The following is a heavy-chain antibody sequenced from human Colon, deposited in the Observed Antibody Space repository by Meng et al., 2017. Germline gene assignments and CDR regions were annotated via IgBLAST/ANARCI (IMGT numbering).Heavy chain of an antibody. V-gene: IGHV1-8*01. CDR3: ARGVTAGVDY. Sequence: QVRLVQSGAEVKEPGTSVKVSCKASGYDFTSYHINWVRQAIGQGPEWMGWMSPSSGDTGHAEKFQDRVTMTRDTSINTAYMEVRSLKSDDTAVYYCARGVTAGVDYWGQGTLVTVSS. J-gene: IGHJ4*02. D-gene: IGHD6-13*01. CDR1: GYDFTSYH. CDR2: MSPSSGDT.